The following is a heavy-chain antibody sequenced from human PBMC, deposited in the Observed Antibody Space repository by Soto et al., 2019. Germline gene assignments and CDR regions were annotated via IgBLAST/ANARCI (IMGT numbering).Heavy chain of an antibody. V-gene: IGHV4-31*03. Sequence: QVQLQESGPGLVKPSQTLSLTCTVSGGSISSGGYYWSWIRQHPGKGLEGIGYIYYSGSTYYNPSLKSRVTISVDTSKNQFSLKLSSVTAADTAVYYCARLSYYDILTGPETLDYWGQGTLVTVSS. CDR3: ARLSYYDILTGPETLDY. J-gene: IGHJ4*02. D-gene: IGHD3-9*01. CDR1: GGSISSGGYY. CDR2: IYYSGST.